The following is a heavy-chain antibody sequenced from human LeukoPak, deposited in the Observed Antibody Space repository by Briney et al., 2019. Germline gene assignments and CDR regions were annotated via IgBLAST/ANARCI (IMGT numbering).Heavy chain of an antibody. CDR1: GFTFSSYW. CDR3: ARDYGSGSYGAFDI. V-gene: IGHV3-7*01. J-gene: IGHJ3*02. CDR2: IKQDGSEK. Sequence: GGSLRLSCVASGFTFSSYWMSWVRQAPGKGLEWVASIKQDGSEKYYVDSVKGRFTISRDNAKNSLYLQMNSLRAEDTAVYYCARDYGSGSYGAFDIWGQGTMVTVSS. D-gene: IGHD3-10*01.